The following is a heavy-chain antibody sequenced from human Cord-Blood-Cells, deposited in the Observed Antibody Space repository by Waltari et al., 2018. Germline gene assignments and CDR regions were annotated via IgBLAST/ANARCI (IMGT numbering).Heavy chain of an antibody. CDR3: ARGSSSYWYFDL. V-gene: IGHV1-69*12. D-gene: IGHD6-13*01. Sequence: QVQLVQSGAEVKKPGSSVKVSCKASGGTFSSYAISWVRQAPGQGLEWMGGVIPILGKENYAQKFQGRVTITADESTSTAYMELSSLRSEDTAVYYCARGSSSYWYFDLWGRGTLVTVSS. J-gene: IGHJ2*01. CDR2: VIPILGKE. CDR1: GGTFSSYA.